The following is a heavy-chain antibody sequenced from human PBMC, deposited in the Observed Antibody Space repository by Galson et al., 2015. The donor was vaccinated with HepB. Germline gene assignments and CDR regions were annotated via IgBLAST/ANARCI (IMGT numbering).Heavy chain of an antibody. J-gene: IGHJ4*02. CDR3: ASYLRYFDWLPEGGYFDY. Sequence: SVKVSCKASGGTFSSYAISWVRQAPGQGLEWMGGIIPIFGTANYAQKFQGRVTITADKSTSTAYMELSSLRSEDTAVYYCASYLRYFDWLPEGGYFDYWGQGTLVTVSS. V-gene: IGHV1-69*06. CDR2: IIPIFGTA. D-gene: IGHD3-9*01. CDR1: GGTFSSYA.